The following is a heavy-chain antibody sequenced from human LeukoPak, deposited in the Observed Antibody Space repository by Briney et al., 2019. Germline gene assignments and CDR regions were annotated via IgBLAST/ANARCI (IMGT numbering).Heavy chain of an antibody. CDR1: GGSISSYY. V-gene: IGHV4-59*01. CDR3: ARYHRGSYYFDY. Sequence: SETLSLTCTVSGGSISSYYWSWIRQPPGKGLEWIGYIYYGGSTSYNPSPKSRVTISVDTSKNQLSLKLSSVTAADTAVYYCARYHRGSYYFDYWGQGTLVTVSS. J-gene: IGHJ4*02. CDR2: IYYGGST. D-gene: IGHD1-26*01.